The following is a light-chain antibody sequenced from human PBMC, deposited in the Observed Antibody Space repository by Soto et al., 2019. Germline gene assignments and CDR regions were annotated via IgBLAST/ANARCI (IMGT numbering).Light chain of an antibody. CDR1: QNIGTY. V-gene: IGKV1-39*01. Sequence: DIQMTQSPSSLSASVGDRVTMTCRAGQNIGTYLNWYQQKPGKAPKLLIYSASSLQSGVPSRFSGSASGTEFTHTISSQHPEDAATNYWQQSYSDPSFGGGTKVEIK. CDR3: QQSYSDPS. CDR2: SAS. J-gene: IGKJ4*01.